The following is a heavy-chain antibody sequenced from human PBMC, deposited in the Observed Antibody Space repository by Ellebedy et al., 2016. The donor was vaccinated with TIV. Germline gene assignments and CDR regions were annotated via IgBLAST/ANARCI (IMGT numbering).Heavy chain of an antibody. CDR2: INHSGST. CDR3: VRRKNYFDF. CDR1: GGSFSGYY. J-gene: IGHJ4*02. Sequence: MPSETLSLTCAVYGGSFSGYYWSWIRQPPGKGLEWIGEINHSGSTNYNPSLKSRVTISVDTSKNQFSLKLSSVTAADTAVYYCVRRKNYFDFWGQGTLVTVSS. V-gene: IGHV4-34*01. D-gene: IGHD6-25*01.